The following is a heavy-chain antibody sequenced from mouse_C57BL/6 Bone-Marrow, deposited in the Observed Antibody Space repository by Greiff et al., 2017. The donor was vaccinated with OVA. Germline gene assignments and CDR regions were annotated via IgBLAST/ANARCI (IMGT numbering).Heavy chain of an antibody. D-gene: IGHD1-1*01. CDR1: GFNFNDYY. Sequence: VQLQQSGAELVKPGASVKLSCTASGFNFNDYYMHWVKQRTEQGLEWIGRIDPEGGETKYAAKFQGKATITADTSSNTAYMQLSSLTSEDTAVYDCARNGFIATVVNYWGQGTTLTVSA. CDR3: ARNGFIATVVNY. V-gene: IGHV14-2*01. J-gene: IGHJ2*01. CDR2: IDPEGGET.